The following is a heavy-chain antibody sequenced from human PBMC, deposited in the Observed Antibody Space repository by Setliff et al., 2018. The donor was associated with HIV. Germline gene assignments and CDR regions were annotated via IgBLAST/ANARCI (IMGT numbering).Heavy chain of an antibody. Sequence: GESLKISCKASGYSFTSYWIGWVRQMPGKGLEWMGIINPGDSDIRYSPSFRGQVTISVDKSINTAYLQWSSLKASDTAMYYCASSITVAGGRSFYYYAMDVWGQGTTVTVS. V-gene: IGHV5-51*01. CDR1: GYSFTSYW. CDR2: INPGDSDI. D-gene: IGHD1-20*01. J-gene: IGHJ6*02. CDR3: ASSITVAGGRSFYYYAMDV.